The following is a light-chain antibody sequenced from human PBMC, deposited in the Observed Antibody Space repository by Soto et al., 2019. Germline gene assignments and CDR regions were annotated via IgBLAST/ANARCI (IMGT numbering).Light chain of an antibody. CDR2: GVS. J-gene: IGKJ4*01. CDR3: QHYNNLPLT. CDR1: QSVRSD. V-gene: IGKV3-15*01. Sequence: EIEMTQSPATLSASPGEGATLSCRASQSVRSDLAWYQHKPGLAPRLLIYGVSTRATGIPVRFSGSGSGTEFTLSISSLQSEDSAIYYCQHYNNLPLTFGGGTKVDIK.